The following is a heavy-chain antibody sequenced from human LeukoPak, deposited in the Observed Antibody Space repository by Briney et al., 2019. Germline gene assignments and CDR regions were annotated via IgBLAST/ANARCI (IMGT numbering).Heavy chain of an antibody. J-gene: IGHJ4*02. CDR3: TRGAPIAD. CDR2: IRSKAYGATT. V-gene: IGHV3-49*03. Sequence: PGRSLRLSCTTSGFIFGDSALNWFRQAPGKGLEWLGFIRSKAYGATTEYAASVKGRFTISRDDSKGIAFLQMNSLKTEDTAVYFCTRGAPIADWGQGTLVTVS. D-gene: IGHD2-15*01. CDR1: GFIFGDSA.